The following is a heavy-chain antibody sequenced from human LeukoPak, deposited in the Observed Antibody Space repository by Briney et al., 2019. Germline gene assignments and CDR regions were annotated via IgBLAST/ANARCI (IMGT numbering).Heavy chain of an antibody. CDR1: GGTFLNYA. CDR3: ARASQDYYGSGSYYRGGDAFDI. V-gene: IGHV1-69*04. D-gene: IGHD3-10*01. Sequence: ASVKVSCKTSGGTFLNYAISWVRQAPGQGLEWMGRIIPILGIANYAQKFQARVTLTADNSTSTAYMELSSLRSDDTAVYYCARASQDYYGSGSYYRGGDAFDIWGQGTMVTVSS. CDR2: IIPILGIA. J-gene: IGHJ3*02.